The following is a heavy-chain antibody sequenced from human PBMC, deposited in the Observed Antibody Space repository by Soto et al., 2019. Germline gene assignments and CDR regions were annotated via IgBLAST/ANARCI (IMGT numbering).Heavy chain of an antibody. V-gene: IGHV3-48*01. CDR2: ISSSSSTI. J-gene: IGHJ6*02. Sequence: GGSLRLSCAASGFTFSSYSMNWVRQAPGKGLEWVSYISSSSSTIYYADSVKGRFTISRDNAKNSLYLQMNSLRAEDTAVYYCASGDIYGMDVWGQGTTVTVS. CDR1: GFTFSSYS. CDR3: ASGDIYGMDV. D-gene: IGHD2-15*01.